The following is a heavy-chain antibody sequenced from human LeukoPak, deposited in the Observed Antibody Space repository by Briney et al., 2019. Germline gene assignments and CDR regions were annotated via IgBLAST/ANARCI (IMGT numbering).Heavy chain of an antibody. CDR2: ISGSGGST. J-gene: IGHJ4*02. Sequence: PGGSLRLSCAASGLTFSSYAMSWVRQAPGKGLEWVSAISGSGGSTYYADSVKGRFTISRDNSKNTLYLQMNSLRAEDTAVYYCAKVELLVMITFGGVIGPFDYWGQGTLVTVSS. D-gene: IGHD3-16*02. CDR3: AKVELLVMITFGGVIGPFDY. CDR1: GLTFSSYA. V-gene: IGHV3-23*01.